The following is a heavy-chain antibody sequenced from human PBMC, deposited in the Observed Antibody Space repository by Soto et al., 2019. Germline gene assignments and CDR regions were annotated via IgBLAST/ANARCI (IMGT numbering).Heavy chain of an antibody. J-gene: IGHJ4*02. CDR3: ARVQQPALDY. Sequence: GGSLRLSCAASGFTFGTYSMNWVRQAPGKGLEWVSYISSSSSIYYADSVKGRFTISRDNAKNSLYLQMNSLTAEDTAVYYCARVQQPALDYWGQGTLVTVSS. V-gene: IGHV3-48*01. CDR1: GFTFGTYS. D-gene: IGHD6-13*01. CDR2: ISSSSSI.